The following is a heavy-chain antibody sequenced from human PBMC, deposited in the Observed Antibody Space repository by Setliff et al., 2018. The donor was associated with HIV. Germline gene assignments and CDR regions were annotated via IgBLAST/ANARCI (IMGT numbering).Heavy chain of an antibody. CDR3: ARRIYGNNPYFDY. V-gene: IGHV4-61*01. D-gene: IGHD4-17*01. CDR1: GDSVSSASYD. Sequence: PSETLSLTCTVSGDSVSSASYDWSWIRQPPGTGLEWIGYIYYNGITYYNPSLKSRVTISVDTSQNQFSLKLSSVTAADTAIYYCARRIYGNNPYFDYWSQGTLVTVSS. J-gene: IGHJ4*02. CDR2: IYYNGIT.